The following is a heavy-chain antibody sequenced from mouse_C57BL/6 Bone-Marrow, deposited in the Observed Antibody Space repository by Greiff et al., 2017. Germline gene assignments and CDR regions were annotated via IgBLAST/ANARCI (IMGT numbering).Heavy chain of an antibody. Sequence: DVMLVESGGGLVKPGGSLKLSCAASGFTFSSYTMSWVRQTPEKRLGWVATISGGGGNNYYPDSVKGRFTISRANAKNTLYLQMSSLRSEDTALYYCARHSPYYYFAFAYWGQGTLVTVSA. J-gene: IGHJ3*01. D-gene: IGHD2-1*01. CDR1: GFTFSSYT. CDR2: ISGGGGNN. CDR3: ARHSPYYYFAFAY. V-gene: IGHV5-9*01.